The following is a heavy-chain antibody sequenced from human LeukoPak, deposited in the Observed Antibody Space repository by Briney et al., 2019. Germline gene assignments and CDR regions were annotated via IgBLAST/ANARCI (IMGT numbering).Heavy chain of an antibody. CDR3: ARGPSYYDFHH. J-gene: IGHJ4*02. D-gene: IGHD3-3*01. Sequence: ASVTVSFKASGYTFTSYDFNWVRQATGQGLEWMGWMSPNSGNTGYAQKFQGRVTMTSNTSISTAYMELSGLRSEDTAIYYCARGPSYYDFHHWGQGTLVTVSS. CDR1: GYTFTSYD. V-gene: IGHV1-8*01. CDR2: MSPNSGNT.